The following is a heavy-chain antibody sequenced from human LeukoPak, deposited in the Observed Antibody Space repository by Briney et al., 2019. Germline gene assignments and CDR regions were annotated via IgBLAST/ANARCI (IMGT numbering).Heavy chain of an antibody. CDR3: AKDMGTKYSSSWYDAFDI. J-gene: IGHJ3*02. CDR1: GFTFSSYG. D-gene: IGHD6-13*01. Sequence: PGGSLRLSCAASGFTFSSYGMHWVRQAPGKGLEWVAVISYDGSNKYYADSVKGRFTISRDNSKNTLYLQMNSLRAEDTAVYYCAKDMGTKYSSSWYDAFDIWGQGTMVTVSS. CDR2: ISYDGSNK. V-gene: IGHV3-30*18.